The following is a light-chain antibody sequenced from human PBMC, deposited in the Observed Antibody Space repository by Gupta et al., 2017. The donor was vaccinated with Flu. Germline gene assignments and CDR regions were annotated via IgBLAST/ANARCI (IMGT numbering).Light chain of an antibody. Sequence: AIQMTQSPSSLSASVGDRVTITCRASQGIRNDLGWYQQKPGKAPKLLIYGASSLQSGVPSRFSGSGSGTDFTLTISSLQPEDFATYYCRQDDNYPRTFGQGTKVEIK. CDR3: RQDDNYPRT. J-gene: IGKJ1*01. CDR2: GAS. V-gene: IGKV1-6*01. CDR1: QGIRND.